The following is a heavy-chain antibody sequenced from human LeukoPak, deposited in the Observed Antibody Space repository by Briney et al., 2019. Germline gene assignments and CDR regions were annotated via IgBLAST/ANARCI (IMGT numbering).Heavy chain of an antibody. CDR2: IYYSGST. CDR3: ARDVSSGWFDY. D-gene: IGHD6-19*01. V-gene: IGHV4-39*07. J-gene: IGHJ4*02. Sequence: PSETLSLTCTVSGGSISSSSYYWGWIRQPPGKGLEWIGSIYYSGSTYYNPSLKSRVTISVDTSKNQFSLKLSSVTAADTAVYYCARDVSSGWFDYWGQGTLVTVSS. CDR1: GGSISSSSYY.